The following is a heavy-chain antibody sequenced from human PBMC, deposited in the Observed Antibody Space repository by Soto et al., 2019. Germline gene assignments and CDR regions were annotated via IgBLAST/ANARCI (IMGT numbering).Heavy chain of an antibody. CDR3: ARDYYGDSFDY. CDR2: INQDGSEK. J-gene: IGHJ4*02. CDR1: GFTLSSYW. D-gene: IGHD4-17*01. V-gene: IGHV3-7*01. Sequence: PGGSLRLSCAASGFTLSSYWMSWVRQAPGKGLEWVANINQDGSEKYYVDSVKGRFTISRDNAKNSVYLQMNSLRAEDTAVYHCARDYYGDSFDYWGQGTLVTVSS.